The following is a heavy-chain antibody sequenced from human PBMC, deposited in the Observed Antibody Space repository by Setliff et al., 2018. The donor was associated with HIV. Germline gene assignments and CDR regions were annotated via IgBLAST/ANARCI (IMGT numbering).Heavy chain of an antibody. V-gene: IGHV1-69*10. CDR1: GGTFNTYV. J-gene: IGHJ5*02. D-gene: IGHD2-15*01. CDR2: IIPILGVA. CDR3: ARGPEEGDCSGGSCYGTFDP. Sequence: SVKVSCKASGGTFNTYVISWLRQAPGQGLEWMGGIIPILGVANYAQKLQGRLTITADKSTNTAYMELSSLKSDDTAVYYCARGPEEGDCSGGSCYGTFDPWGQGTLVTVSS.